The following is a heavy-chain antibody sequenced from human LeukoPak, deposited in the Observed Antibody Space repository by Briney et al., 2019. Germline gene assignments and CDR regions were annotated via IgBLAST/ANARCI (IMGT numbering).Heavy chain of an antibody. CDR3: ARGYYGGLAWCDY. Sequence: GASVKVSCKASGYXFTSYYVHWVRQAPGQGLEWMGVINPSGGGTSYAQKFQGRVTMTRDTSTATVYMNLSSLRSEDTAVYYCARGYYGGLAWCDYWGQGTLVTVSS. J-gene: IGHJ4*02. CDR1: GYXFTSYY. V-gene: IGHV1-46*01. CDR2: INPSGGGT. D-gene: IGHD4-23*01.